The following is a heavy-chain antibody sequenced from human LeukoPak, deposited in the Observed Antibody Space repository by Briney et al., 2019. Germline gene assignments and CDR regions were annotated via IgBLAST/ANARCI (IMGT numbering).Heavy chain of an antibody. V-gene: IGHV3-30*02. CDR3: ARDYGDYVLGY. CDR2: IWFDGSNK. J-gene: IGHJ4*02. CDR1: GFIFSNDA. Sequence: GGSLRLSCAASGFIFSNDAMHWVRQAPGKGLEWVAFIWFDGSNKHYADSVKGRFTISRDNSKNTLYLQMNSLRAEDTAVYYCARDYGDYVLGYWGQGTLVTVSS. D-gene: IGHD4-17*01.